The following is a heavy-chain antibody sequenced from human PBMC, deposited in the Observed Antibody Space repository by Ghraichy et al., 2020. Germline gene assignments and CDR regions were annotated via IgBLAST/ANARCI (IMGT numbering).Heavy chain of an antibody. D-gene: IGHD6-6*01. CDR1: GGSFSGYY. V-gene: IGHV4-34*01. J-gene: IGHJ4*02. Sequence: SETLSLTCAVYGGSFSGYYWSWIRQPPGKGLEWIGEINHSGSTNYNPSLKSRVTISVDTSKNQFSLKLSSVTAADTAVYYCARARIAAHLFFDYWGQGTLVTVSS. CDR3: ARARIAAHLFFDY. CDR2: INHSGST.